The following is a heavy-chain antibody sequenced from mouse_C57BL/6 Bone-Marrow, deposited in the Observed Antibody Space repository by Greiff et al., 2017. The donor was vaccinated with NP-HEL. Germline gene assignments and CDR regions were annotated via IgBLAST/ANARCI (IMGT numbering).Heavy chain of an antibody. CDR3: TTYWDRAY. J-gene: IGHJ3*01. D-gene: IGHD4-1*01. Sequence: VQLKESGAELVRPGASVKLSCTASGFNIKDDYMHWVKQRPEQGLAWIGWIDPANGDTEYASKFQGKATITADTSSNTAYLQLSSLTSEDTAVYYCTTYWDRAYWGQGTLVTVSA. CDR1: GFNIKDDY. CDR2: IDPANGDT. V-gene: IGHV14-4*01.